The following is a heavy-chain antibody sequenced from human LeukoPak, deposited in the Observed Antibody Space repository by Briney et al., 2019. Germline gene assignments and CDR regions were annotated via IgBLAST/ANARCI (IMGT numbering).Heavy chain of an antibody. D-gene: IGHD6-13*01. CDR1: GYTFTSYY. CDR3: ARDAVPGYSSSLYYYYYYMDV. CDR2: INPSGGST. Sequence: GASVKVSCKASGYTFTSYYMHWVRQAPGQGLEWMGIINPSGGSTSYAQKFQGRVTMTRDMSTSTVYMELSSLRSEDTAVYYCARDAVPGYSSSLYYYYYYMDVWGKGTTVTVSS. V-gene: IGHV1-46*01. J-gene: IGHJ6*03.